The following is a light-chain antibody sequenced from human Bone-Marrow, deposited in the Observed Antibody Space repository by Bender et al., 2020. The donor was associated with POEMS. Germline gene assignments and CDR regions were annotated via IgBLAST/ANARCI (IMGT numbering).Light chain of an antibody. CDR1: SSDIGVYNY. CDR3: SSYSSSSIAYV. Sequence: QSALTQPASVSGAPGQSITISCTGTSSDIGVYNYVSWYQQHPGKAPQLMIYDVSNRPSGASSRFSGSKSGNTASLTISGLQAEDEADYYCSSYSSSSIAYVFGTGTKVTVL. V-gene: IGLV2-14*03. CDR2: DVS. J-gene: IGLJ1*01.